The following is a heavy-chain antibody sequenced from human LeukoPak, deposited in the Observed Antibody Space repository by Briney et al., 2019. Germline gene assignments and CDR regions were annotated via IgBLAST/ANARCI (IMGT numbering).Heavy chain of an antibody. D-gene: IGHD2-15*01. CDR2: IKQDGSEK. J-gene: IGHJ4*02. CDR1: GFTFSSYW. CDR3: ARVFTGSSWYFDY. V-gene: IGHV3-7*01. Sequence: GGSLRLSCAASGFTFSSYWMSWVRQAPGKGLEWVANIKQDGSEKYYVDSVKGRFTISRDNAKNSLYLQMNSPRAEDTAVYYCARVFTGSSWYFDYWGQGTLVTVSS.